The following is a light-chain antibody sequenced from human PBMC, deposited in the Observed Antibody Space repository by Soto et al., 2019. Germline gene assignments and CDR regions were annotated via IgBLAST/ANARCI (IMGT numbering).Light chain of an antibody. J-gene: IGLJ1*01. Sequence: QSVLTQPASGSGSPGQSITISCTGTISDVGSYNYGSWYQQYPGKAPKVMISDVSTRPSGVSDRFSGSKSGNTASLTISGLRAEDEADYYCGSYTTSSNYVFGTGTKLTVL. CDR1: ISDVGSYNY. V-gene: IGLV2-14*03. CDR2: DVS. CDR3: GSYTTSSNYV.